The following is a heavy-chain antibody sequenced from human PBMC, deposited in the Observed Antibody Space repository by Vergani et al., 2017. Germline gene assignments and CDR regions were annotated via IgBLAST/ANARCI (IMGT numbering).Heavy chain of an antibody. CDR1: GYTFTNYY. CDR2: INPSGGST. Sequence: QVLLVQSGAEVKKPGASVRVSCKTSGYTFTNYYIHWVRQAPAQGLEWMGIINPSGGSTTYAQQFQGRLTMTRDTSTSTVYMDLSNLRSEDTAVYYCARPHGDILPPDPRRLDYRGQGTLVTVSS. J-gene: IGHJ4*02. CDR3: ARPHGDILPPDPRRLDY. V-gene: IGHV1-46*03.